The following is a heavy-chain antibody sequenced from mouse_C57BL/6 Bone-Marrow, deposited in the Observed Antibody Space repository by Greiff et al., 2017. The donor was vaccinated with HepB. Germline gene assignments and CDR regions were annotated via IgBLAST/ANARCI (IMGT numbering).Heavy chain of an antibody. CDR2: ISYSGST. CDR1: GYSITSGYD. J-gene: IGHJ3*01. Sequence: EVQLQESGPGMVKPSQSLSLTCTVTGYSITSGYDWHWIRHFPGNKLEWMGYISYSGSTNYNPSLKSRISITHDTSKNHFFLKLNSVTTEDTATYYCARAPAREGFAYWGQGTLVTVSA. V-gene: IGHV3-1*01. CDR3: ARAPAREGFAY.